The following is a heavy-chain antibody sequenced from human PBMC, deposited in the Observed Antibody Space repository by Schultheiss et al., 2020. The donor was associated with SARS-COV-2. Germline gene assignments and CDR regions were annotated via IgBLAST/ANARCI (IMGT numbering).Heavy chain of an antibody. D-gene: IGHD6-13*01. CDR1: GFTFSSYS. CDR2: ISSSSSYI. J-gene: IGHJ4*02. CDR3: AKSVGIAAAGIFDY. V-gene: IGHV3-21*04. Sequence: GESLKISCAASGFTFSSYSMNWVRQAPGKGLEWVSSISSSSSYIYYADSVKGRFTISRDNAKNSLYLQMNSLRAEDTAVYYCAKSVGIAAAGIFDYWGQGTLVTVSS.